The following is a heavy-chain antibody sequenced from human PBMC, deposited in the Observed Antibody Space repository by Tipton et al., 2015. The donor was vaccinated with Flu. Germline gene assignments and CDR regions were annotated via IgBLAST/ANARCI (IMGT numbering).Heavy chain of an antibody. CDR2: IYYSGNT. V-gene: IGHV4-59*12. CDR3: ARGQGNSGWRYFDY. CDR1: GGSISGYY. Sequence: TLSLTCTASGGSISGYYWTWIRQPPGKGLEWIGYIYYSGNTNYSPSLKSRVTMSVDTSKNQFSLKLSSMTAADTAVYYCARGQGNSGWRYFDYWGQGTLVTVSS. D-gene: IGHD6-19*01. J-gene: IGHJ4*02.